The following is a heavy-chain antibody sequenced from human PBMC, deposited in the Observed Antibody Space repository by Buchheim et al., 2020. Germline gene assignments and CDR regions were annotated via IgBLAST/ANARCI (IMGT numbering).Heavy chain of an antibody. J-gene: IGHJ4*02. CDR3: ARTAGAYSGETMEY. CDR2: INAYNGNT. CDR1: GSSFGTYYG. D-gene: IGHD6-19*01. Sequence: QVRLVQSGDELKKPGTSVKVSCRVSGSSFGTYYGIGWVRQAPGQGLEWMGWINAYNGNTNYAQKLQGRVTMTTDTSTSTAHMELGSLRSDDTAVYYCARTAGAYSGETMEYWGQGTL. V-gene: IGHV1-18*01.